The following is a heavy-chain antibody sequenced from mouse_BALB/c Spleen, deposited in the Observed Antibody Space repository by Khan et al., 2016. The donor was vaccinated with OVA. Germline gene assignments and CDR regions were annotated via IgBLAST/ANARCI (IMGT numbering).Heavy chain of an antibody. CDR1: GFTFSSFG. CDR3: ARSGGNFHWYFDV. CDR2: MSSGSSTI. Sequence: EVQLQESGGGLVQPGGSRKLSCAASGFTFSSFGMHWVRQAPKKGLEWVAYMSSGSSTIYYVDTVKGRFTISRNNPKNTLFRQMTSLRSEDTAMYYCARSGGNFHWYFDVWGAGTSVTVSS. V-gene: IGHV5-17*02. J-gene: IGHJ1*01. D-gene: IGHD2-1*01.